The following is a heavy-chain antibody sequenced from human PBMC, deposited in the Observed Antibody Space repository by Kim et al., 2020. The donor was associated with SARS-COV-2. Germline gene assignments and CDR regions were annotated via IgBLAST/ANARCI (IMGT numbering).Heavy chain of an antibody. CDR1: GYSFTNFS. CDR2: IDPDTGEP. CDR3: ARDVTMASFDH. Sequence: ASVKVSCKASGYSFTNFSVDWVRQAPGQGLEWMGWIDPDTGEPTYAQGFTGRFAFSLDTSVSTAYLQISSLKAEDTAVYYCARDVTMASFDHWGQGTLVTASS. V-gene: IGHV7-4-1*02. D-gene: IGHD3-10*01. J-gene: IGHJ5*02.